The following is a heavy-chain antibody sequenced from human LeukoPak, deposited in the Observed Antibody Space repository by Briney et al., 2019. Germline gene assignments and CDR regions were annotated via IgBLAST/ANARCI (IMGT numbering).Heavy chain of an antibody. J-gene: IGHJ4*02. V-gene: IGHV3-30*18. Sequence: GGSLRLSCAASGFTFSSYGMHWVRQAPGKGLEWVAVISYDGSNKYYADSVKGRFTISRDNSKNTLYLQMNSLRAEDTAVYYCAKANTFYYGSGNTIDYWGQGTLVTVSS. CDR3: AKANTFYYGSGNTIDY. CDR1: GFTFSSYG. CDR2: ISYDGSNK. D-gene: IGHD3-10*01.